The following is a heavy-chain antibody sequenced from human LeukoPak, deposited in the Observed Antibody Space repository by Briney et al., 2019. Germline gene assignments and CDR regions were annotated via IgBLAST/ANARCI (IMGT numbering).Heavy chain of an antibody. D-gene: IGHD2-15*01. CDR3: AKGPCGSYNFQYFDH. CDR2: ITGNSRST. J-gene: IGHJ4*02. CDR1: GFTFDSYA. V-gene: IGHV3-23*01. Sequence: GGSLRLSRAASGFTFDSYALSWVRQPPGKGLEWVSTITGNSRSTYYADSVKGRFTISRDNSKNTLFVQVNKLRDEDTAVYFCAKGPCGSYNFQYFDHWGKGTLVSV.